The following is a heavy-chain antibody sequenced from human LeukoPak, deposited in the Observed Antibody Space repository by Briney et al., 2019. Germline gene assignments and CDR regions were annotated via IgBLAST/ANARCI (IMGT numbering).Heavy chain of an antibody. CDR3: ARAVGVVDCGAHSCKPYHFDS. Sequence: GGSLRLSCVASGFPVSIAFMNWVRQAPGKGLEWVSLLASGGNTFFADSVKGRFTLSRDNSENTVYLQMNSLRAEDTAVYYCARAVGVVDCGAHSCKPYHFDSWGQGTLVAVSS. J-gene: IGHJ4*02. CDR2: LASGGNT. D-gene: IGHD2-2*01. CDR1: GFPVSIAF. V-gene: IGHV3-66*01.